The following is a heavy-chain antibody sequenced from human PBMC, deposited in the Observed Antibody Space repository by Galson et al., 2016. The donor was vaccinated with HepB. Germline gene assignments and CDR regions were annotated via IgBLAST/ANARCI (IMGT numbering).Heavy chain of an antibody. CDR1: GYSFTSCW. J-gene: IGHJ2*01. CDR2: IYPGDSDI. CDR3: ARIPHIVVVTLRRACYFDL. Sequence: QSGAEVKKPGGSLKISCKGSGYSFTSCWIGWVRQMPGKGLEWMGIIYPGDSDITYSPSFQGQVPISADKSNNTAYLQWSSLKASDSAMYYCARIPHIVVVTLRRACYFDLWGRGTLVTVSS. D-gene: IGHD2-21*02. V-gene: IGHV5-51*01.